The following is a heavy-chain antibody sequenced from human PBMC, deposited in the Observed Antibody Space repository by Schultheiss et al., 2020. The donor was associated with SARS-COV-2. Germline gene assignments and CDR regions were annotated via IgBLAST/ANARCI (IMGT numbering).Heavy chain of an antibody. Sequence: SETLSLTCAVSGYSISSGYYWSWIRQPPGKGLEWIGYIYYSGSTYYNPSLKSRVTISVDTSKNQFSLKLTSVTAADTAVYFCARPADSGHYYIPYWGRGILVTVSS. D-gene: IGHD3-22*01. V-gene: IGHV4-38-2*01. J-gene: IGHJ4*01. CDR1: GYSISSGYY. CDR2: IYYSGST. CDR3: ARPADSGHYYIPY.